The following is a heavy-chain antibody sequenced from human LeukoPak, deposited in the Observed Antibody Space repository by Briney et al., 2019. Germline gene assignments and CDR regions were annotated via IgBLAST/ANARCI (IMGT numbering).Heavy chain of an antibody. CDR1: GYTFTGYY. CDR3: ARGGPSITYYYASSGYYYDY. V-gene: IGHV1-2*02. CDR2: INPNSGGT. J-gene: IGHJ4*02. D-gene: IGHD3-22*01. Sequence: ASVKVSCKASGYTFTGYYIHWVRQAPGQGLEWMGWINPNSGGTNYAQKFQGRVTMTRDTSISAAYMELSRLRSDDTAVYYCARGGPSITYYYASSGYYYDYWGQGTLVTVSS.